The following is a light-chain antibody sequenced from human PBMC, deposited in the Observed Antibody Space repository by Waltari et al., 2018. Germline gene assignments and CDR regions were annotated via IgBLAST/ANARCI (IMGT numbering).Light chain of an antibody. V-gene: IGKV3-20*01. CDR2: GAS. Sequence: IVLTQSPGTLSLSPGDRASLSCKASQSLGKNYLAWYQHKPGQAPRLLSYGASRRAAGIPDRFSGSGSGTDFTLTISRLEPEDFAVYYCQQYASSVLYTFGQGTKLEIK. CDR1: QSLGKNY. J-gene: IGKJ2*01. CDR3: QQYASSVLYT.